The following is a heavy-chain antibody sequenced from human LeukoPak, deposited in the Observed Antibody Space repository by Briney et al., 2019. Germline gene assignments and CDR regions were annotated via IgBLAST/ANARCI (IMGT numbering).Heavy chain of an antibody. D-gene: IGHD4-17*01. V-gene: IGHV1-2*02. CDR2: ISPNRGGR. J-gene: IGHJ4*02. CDR3: ARGTTVTTPFDY. CDR1: GYTFTGYY. Sequence: ASVKVSCKASGYTFTGYYIHWVRQAPGQGIEWLGWISPNRGGRNYAQKFQGRVTMTRDTSVSTAHMELSNVRSDDTAVYYCARGTTVTTPFDYWGQGTLVTVSS.